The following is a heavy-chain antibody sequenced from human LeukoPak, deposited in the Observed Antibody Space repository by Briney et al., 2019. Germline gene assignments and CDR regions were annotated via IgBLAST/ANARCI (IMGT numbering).Heavy chain of an antibody. Sequence: SVKVSCKASGYTFTSYYMHWVRQAPGQGLEWMGGIIPIFGTANYAQKFQGRVTITADKSTSTAYMELSSLRSEDTAVYYCARDSDYGDYGFLVWGQGTLVTVSS. D-gene: IGHD4-17*01. CDR1: GYTFTSYY. CDR2: IIPIFGTA. CDR3: ARDSDYGDYGFLV. J-gene: IGHJ4*02. V-gene: IGHV1-69*06.